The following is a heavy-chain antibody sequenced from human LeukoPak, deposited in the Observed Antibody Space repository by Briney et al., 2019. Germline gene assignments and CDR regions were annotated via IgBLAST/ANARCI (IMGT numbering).Heavy chain of an antibody. J-gene: IGHJ4*02. V-gene: IGHV4-59*01. CDR2: IYYSGST. CDR3: ARRSGVLDSRDSRYYFDH. Sequence: PSETLSLTCIVSGGSISSYYWSWIRQPPGKGLEYIGYIYYSGSTDYNPSLKSRVTISLDTSKNQFSLNLSSVTAADTAVYYCARRSGVLDSRDSRYYFDHWGQGTLVTVSS. D-gene: IGHD3-22*01. CDR1: GGSISSYY.